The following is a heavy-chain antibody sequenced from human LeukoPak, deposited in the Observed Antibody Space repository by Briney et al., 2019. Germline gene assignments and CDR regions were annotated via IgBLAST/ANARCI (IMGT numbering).Heavy chain of an antibody. CDR2: IWYDGSNK. CDR1: GFTFSSYG. Sequence: GGSLRLSCAASGFTFSSYGMHWVRQAPGKGLEWVAVIWYDGSNKYYADSVEGRFTISRDNSKNTLYLQMNSLRDEDTAVYYCARAKVDYDSSGYYLDQAPNDAFDIWGQGTMVTVSS. V-gene: IGHV3-33*01. CDR3: ARAKVDYDSSGYYLDQAPNDAFDI. J-gene: IGHJ3*02. D-gene: IGHD3-22*01.